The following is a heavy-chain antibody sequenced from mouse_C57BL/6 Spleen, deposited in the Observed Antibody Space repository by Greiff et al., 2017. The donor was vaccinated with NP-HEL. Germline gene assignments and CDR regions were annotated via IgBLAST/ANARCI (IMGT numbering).Heavy chain of an antibody. V-gene: IGHV1-81*01. CDR3: ARRDYGSSYEAYFDY. J-gene: IGHJ2*01. CDR2: IYPRSGNT. CDR1: GYTFTSYG. D-gene: IGHD1-1*01. Sequence: QVQLQQSGAELARPGASVKLSCKASGYTFTSYGISWVKQRTGQGLEWIGEIYPRSGNTYYNEKFKGKATLTADKSSSTAYMELRSLTSEDSAVYFCARRDYGSSYEAYFDYWGQGTTLTVSS.